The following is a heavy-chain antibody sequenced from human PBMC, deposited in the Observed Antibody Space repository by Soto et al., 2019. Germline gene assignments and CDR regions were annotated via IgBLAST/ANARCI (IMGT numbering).Heavy chain of an antibody. V-gene: IGHV3-30*18. CDR1: GFTFSSYA. Sequence: AGGSLRLSCAGSGFTFSSYAMHWVRQAPGKGLEWVALISHDGGNKYYADSVKGRFTISRDNSKNTLSLQMNSLRAEDTAVYYCAKSYNTGWYVHFDFWGQGTLVTVSS. CDR2: ISHDGGNK. CDR3: AKSYNTGWYVHFDF. J-gene: IGHJ4*02. D-gene: IGHD6-19*01.